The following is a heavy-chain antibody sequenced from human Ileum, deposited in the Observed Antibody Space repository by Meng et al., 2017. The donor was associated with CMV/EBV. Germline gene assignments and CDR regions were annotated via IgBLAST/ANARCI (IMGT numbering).Heavy chain of an antibody. CDR3: ARIVPNAIFGGTRAGFDP. J-gene: IGHJ5*02. D-gene: IGHD3-3*01. CDR2: MNPSSGDT. CDR1: GYTFTSYD. V-gene: IGHV1-8*01. Sequence: ASVKVSCKASGYTFTSYDVNWVRQAPGQGLEWVGRMNPSSGDTDYAQKFHDRLTMTRDTSITTAYMALSSLRSEDTAVYYCARIVPNAIFGGTRAGFDPWGQGTLVTVSS.